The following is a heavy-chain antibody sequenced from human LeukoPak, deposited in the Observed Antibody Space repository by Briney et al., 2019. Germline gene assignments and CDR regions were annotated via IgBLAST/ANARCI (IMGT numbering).Heavy chain of an antibody. J-gene: IGHJ4*02. D-gene: IGHD3-22*01. Sequence: GGSLRLSCAASGFTFSTYAMHWVRQAPGKGLEWVAVISCDGSSKYYADSVKGRFTISRDNYTAVYYCAKDSAYAVTGSSGYHDYWGQGTLVTVSS. CDR2: ISCDGSSK. CDR3: DY. CDR1: GFTFSTYA. V-gene: IGHV3-30*04.